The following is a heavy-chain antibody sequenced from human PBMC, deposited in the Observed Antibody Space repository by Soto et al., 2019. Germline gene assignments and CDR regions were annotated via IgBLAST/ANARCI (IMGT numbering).Heavy chain of an antibody. J-gene: IGHJ6*02. CDR2: TYYRSKWYN. D-gene: IGHD1-26*01. CDR3: ATVGAPEIPSYYYYGMDV. Sequence: SQTLSLTCAISGDSVSSNSAAWNWIRQSPSRGLEWLGRTYYRSKWYNDYAVSVKSRITINPDTSKKQFSLQMNSVTPEDTAVYYCATVGAPEIPSYYYYGMDVLGQLTTVAVYS. CDR1: GDSVSSNSAA. V-gene: IGHV6-1*01.